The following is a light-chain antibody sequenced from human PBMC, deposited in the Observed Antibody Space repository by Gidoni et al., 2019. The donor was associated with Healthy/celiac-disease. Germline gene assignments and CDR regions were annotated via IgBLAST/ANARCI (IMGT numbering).Light chain of an antibody. J-gene: IGKJ3*01. Sequence: SQSVSSYLAWYQQKPGQAPRFLIYDASNRATGIQARFSGSGSGTDFTLTSSSLEPEDVAGYYCQQRSKSFTFGPGTKVDIK. CDR1: QSVSSY. CDR2: DAS. CDR3: QQRSKSFT. V-gene: IGKV3-11*01.